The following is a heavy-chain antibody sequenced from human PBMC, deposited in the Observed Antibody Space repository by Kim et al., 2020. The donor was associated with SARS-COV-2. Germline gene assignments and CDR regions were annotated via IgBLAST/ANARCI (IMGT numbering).Heavy chain of an antibody. Sequence: QKYQGRVTITADESTSTAYMELSSLRSEDTAVYYCARPDYGDHYYYYGMDVWGQGTTVTVSS. D-gene: IGHD4-17*01. J-gene: IGHJ6*02. CDR3: ARPDYGDHYYYYGMDV. V-gene: IGHV1-69*01.